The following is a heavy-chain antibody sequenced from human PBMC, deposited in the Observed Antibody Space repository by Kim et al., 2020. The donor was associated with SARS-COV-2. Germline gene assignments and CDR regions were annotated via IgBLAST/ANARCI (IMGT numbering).Heavy chain of an antibody. D-gene: IGHD6-19*01. CDR2: ISWNSGSI. V-gene: IGHV3-9*01. CDR1: GFTFGDYA. CDR3: AKDTESFSGYSSGRLFDY. Sequence: GGSLRLSCAASGFTFGDYAMHWVRQAPGKGLEWVSGISWNSGSIGYADSVKGRFTISRDNAKNSLYLQMNSLRAEDTALYYCAKDTESFSGYSSGRLFDYWGQGTLVTVSS. J-gene: IGHJ4*02.